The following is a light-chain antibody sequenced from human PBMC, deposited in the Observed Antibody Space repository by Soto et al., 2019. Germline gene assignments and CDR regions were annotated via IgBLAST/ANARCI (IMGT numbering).Light chain of an antibody. J-gene: IGLJ1*01. CDR2: EVS. CDR1: SSDVGGYNY. CDR3: SSYTTSSTLYV. Sequence: QSALTQPASVSGSPGQSITISCTGTSSDVGGYNYVSWYQQHPGKAPKLMIYEVSNRPSGVSNRFSGSKSGNTASLTISGLQAEDEGDYYCSSYTTSSTLYVFGTGPKLTVL. V-gene: IGLV2-14*01.